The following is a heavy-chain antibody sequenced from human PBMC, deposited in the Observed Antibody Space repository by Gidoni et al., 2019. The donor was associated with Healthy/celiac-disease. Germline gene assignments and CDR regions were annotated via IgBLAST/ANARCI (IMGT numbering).Heavy chain of an antibody. Sequence: PLVQSGAEVKQPGESLMIFCKDSGYSFTRYWLGCVRHMPGKCVEWMGIVYPGNSDTRYSPSFQGQATISADKSISTAYLQWSSLKASDTAMYYCARRYSSSWQFDYWGQGTLVTVSS. CDR1: GYSFTRYW. D-gene: IGHD6-13*01. V-gene: IGHV5-51*01. CDR2: VYPGNSDT. CDR3: ARRYSSSWQFDY. J-gene: IGHJ4*02.